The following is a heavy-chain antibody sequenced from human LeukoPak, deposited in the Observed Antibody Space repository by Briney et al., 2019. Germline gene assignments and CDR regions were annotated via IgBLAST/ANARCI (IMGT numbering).Heavy chain of an antibody. D-gene: IGHD3-10*01. CDR3: ARDRDGSGSYKNAFDI. CDR1: GDSISSYY. J-gene: IGHJ3*02. CDR2: IYHSGST. Sequence: SETLSLTCTVSGDSISSYYWSWIRQPAGKGLEWIGYIYHSGSTYYNPSLKSRVTISVDRSKNQFSLKLSSVTAADTAVYYCARDRDGSGSYKNAFDIWGQGTMVTVSS. V-gene: IGHV4-59*06.